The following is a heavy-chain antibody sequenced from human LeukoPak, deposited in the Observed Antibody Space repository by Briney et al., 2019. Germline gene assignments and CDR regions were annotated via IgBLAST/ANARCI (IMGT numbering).Heavy chain of an antibody. CDR1: GFTFSSYA. V-gene: IGHV3-23*01. Sequence: PGGSLRLSCAASGFTFSSYAMSWVRQAPGKGLEWVSAISGSGGSTYYADSVKGQFTISRDNSKNTLYLQMNSLRAEDTAVYYCAKDLSKFAVAGEIDYWGQGTLVTVSS. CDR2: ISGSGGST. J-gene: IGHJ4*02. CDR3: AKDLSKFAVAGEIDY. D-gene: IGHD6-19*01.